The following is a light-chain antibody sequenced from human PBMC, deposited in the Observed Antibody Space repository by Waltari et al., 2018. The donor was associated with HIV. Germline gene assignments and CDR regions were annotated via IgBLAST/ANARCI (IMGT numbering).Light chain of an antibody. V-gene: IGKV1-39*01. CDR3: QQSYNFPFT. CDR2: SAY. CDR1: RTINTC. Sequence: DIQVTQSPSALSAPAGDGVIITCRTNRTINTCLNWYQHQPGKAPKLLIYSAYTLKDGVPPRFTCSGSETDFTLTISRLQPEDFAAYYCQQSYNFPFTFGPGTKLEIK. J-gene: IGKJ2*01.